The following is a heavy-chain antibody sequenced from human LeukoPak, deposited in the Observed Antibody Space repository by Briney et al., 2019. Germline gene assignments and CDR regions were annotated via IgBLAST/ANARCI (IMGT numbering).Heavy chain of an antibody. J-gene: IGHJ4*02. CDR3: AKHRFESGGYHSTD. CDR1: GFTFSSYA. D-gene: IGHD3-22*01. V-gene: IGHV3-23*01. Sequence: GSLRLSCAASGFTFSSYAVSWVRQAPGKGLAWVSTISGGSGSTYCADSVKGRFTISRDNTKNTLYLQMNSLRDEDTAVYYCAKHRFESGGYHSTDWGQGTLVTVSS. CDR2: ISGGSGST.